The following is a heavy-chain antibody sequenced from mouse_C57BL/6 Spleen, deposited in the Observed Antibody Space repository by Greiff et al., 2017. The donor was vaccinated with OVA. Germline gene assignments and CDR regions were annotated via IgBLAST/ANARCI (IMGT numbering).Heavy chain of an antibody. CDR1: GYTFTSYW. CDR3: ARGSNYLYYFDY. Sequence: VQLQQPGAELVMPGASVKLSCKASGYTFTSYWMHWVKQRPGPGLEWIGEIDPSDSYTNYNQKFKGKSTLTVDKSSSTAYMQLSSLTSEDSAVYYCARGSNYLYYFDYWGQGTTLTVSS. D-gene: IGHD2-5*01. J-gene: IGHJ2*01. CDR2: IDPSDSYT. V-gene: IGHV1-69*01.